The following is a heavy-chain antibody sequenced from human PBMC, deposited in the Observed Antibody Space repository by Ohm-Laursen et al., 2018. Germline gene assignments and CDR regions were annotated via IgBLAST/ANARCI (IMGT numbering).Heavy chain of an antibody. CDR3: AKKQGGYYDILTGPSHFDY. CDR2: ISGSGGST. V-gene: IGHV3-23*01. Sequence: GSLRLSCAASGFTFSSYAMSWVRQAPGKGLEWVSAISGSGGSTYYADSVKGRFTISRDNSKNTLYLQMNSLRAEDTAVYYCAKKQGGYYDILTGPSHFDYWGQGTLVTVSS. J-gene: IGHJ4*02. CDR1: GFTFSSYA. D-gene: IGHD3-9*01.